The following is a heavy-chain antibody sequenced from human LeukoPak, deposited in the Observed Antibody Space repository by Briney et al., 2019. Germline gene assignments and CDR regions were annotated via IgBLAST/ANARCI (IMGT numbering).Heavy chain of an antibody. Sequence: SETLSLTCTVSGGSISRYYWSWIRQPPGKGLEWIGYIYYSGSTNYNPSLKSRVTISVDTSKNQFSLKLSSVTAADTAVYYCAREEDYWGQGTLVTVSS. J-gene: IGHJ4*02. CDR2: IYYSGST. CDR3: AREEDY. CDR1: GGSISRYY. V-gene: IGHV4-59*08.